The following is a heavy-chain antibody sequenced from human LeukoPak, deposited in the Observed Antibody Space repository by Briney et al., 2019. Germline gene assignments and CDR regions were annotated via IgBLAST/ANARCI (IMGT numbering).Heavy chain of an antibody. J-gene: IGHJ4*02. CDR2: ISNSDNKP. D-gene: IGHD3-10*01. Sequence: GGSLRLSCAASGFTFSSYAMSWVRQAPGKGLEWVSTISNSDNKPYYADSVKGRFTISRDNAKNSLYLQMNSLRAEDTAVYYCARDGGLWLDYWGQGTLVTVSS. CDR1: GFTFSSYA. V-gene: IGHV3-21*01. CDR3: ARDGGLWLDY.